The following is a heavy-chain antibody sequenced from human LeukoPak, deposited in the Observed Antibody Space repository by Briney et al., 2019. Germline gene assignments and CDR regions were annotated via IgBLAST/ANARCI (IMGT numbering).Heavy chain of an antibody. CDR3: ARAHYYGSGRGEAFDI. CDR1: GGSISSGDYY. Sequence: SQPLTLPCTVSGGSISSGDYYCSWIPQQPGEGLEWIGYIYYSGSTYYNPYLKSRVTISVDTSKNQFSLKLSSVTAADTAVYYCARAHYYGSGRGEAFDIWGQGTMVTVSS. CDR2: IYYSGST. V-gene: IGHV4-31*03. D-gene: IGHD3-10*01. J-gene: IGHJ3*02.